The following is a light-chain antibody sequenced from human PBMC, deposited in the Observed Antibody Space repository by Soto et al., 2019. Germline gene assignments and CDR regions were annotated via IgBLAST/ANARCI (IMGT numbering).Light chain of an antibody. J-gene: IGLJ1*01. CDR3: SSYTSSKIYV. Sequence: QSALTQPASVSGSPGQSITISCTGTSSDVGGYNYVSWYQQHPGKAPKLMIYDVSNRPSGVSNRFSGSKSGNTASLTISGLQAEDDDDLYCSSYTSSKIYVFGAGTKLTVL. V-gene: IGLV2-14*01. CDR1: SSDVGGYNY. CDR2: DVS.